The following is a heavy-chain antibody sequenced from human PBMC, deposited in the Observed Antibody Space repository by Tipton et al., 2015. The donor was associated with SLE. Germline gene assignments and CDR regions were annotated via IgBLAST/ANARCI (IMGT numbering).Heavy chain of an antibody. D-gene: IGHD1-20*01. V-gene: IGHV3-48*03. J-gene: IGHJ6*02. Sequence: GSLRLSCAASGFTFSSYEMNWVRQAPGKGLEWVSYISRSGSVRYYADSVKGRFTISRDNAKNSLYLQMNSLRAEDTAVYYCARAGNPNWNYYYGMDVWGQGTTVTVSS. CDR2: ISRSGSVR. CDR1: GFTFSSYE. CDR3: ARAGNPNWNYYYGMDV.